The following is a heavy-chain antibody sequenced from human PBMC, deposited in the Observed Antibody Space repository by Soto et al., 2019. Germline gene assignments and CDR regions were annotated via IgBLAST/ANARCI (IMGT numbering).Heavy chain of an antibody. V-gene: IGHV1-8*01. CDR1: GYTFTSYD. D-gene: IGHD3-10*01. CDR3: AREVRWFGESFDP. J-gene: IGHJ5*02. Sequence: QVQLVQSGAEVKKPGASVKVSCKASGYTFTSYDINWVRQATGQGLEWMGWMNPNRGNTGYAQKFQGRDTMTRNTSISTAYMALSTLRSDDTAVYYCAREVRWFGESFDPWGQGTLVTVSS. CDR2: MNPNRGNT.